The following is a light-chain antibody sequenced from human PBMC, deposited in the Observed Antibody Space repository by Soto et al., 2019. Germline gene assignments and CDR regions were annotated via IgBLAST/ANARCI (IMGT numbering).Light chain of an antibody. CDR2: DVN. CDR1: SSDVGAYIF. Sequence: QAVLTQPPSASGSPGQSVTISCTGTSSDVGAYIFVSWYQQHPGKAPKLLIYDVNRRPPGVPDRFFGSKSGNTASLTVSGLQAEDEADYYCQSFDSSLSRLVFGGGTNLTVL. CDR3: QSFDSSLSRLV. J-gene: IGLJ2*01. V-gene: IGLV2-8*01.